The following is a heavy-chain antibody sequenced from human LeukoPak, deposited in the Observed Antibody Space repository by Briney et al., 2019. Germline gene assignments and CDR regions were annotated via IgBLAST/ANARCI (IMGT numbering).Heavy chain of an antibody. V-gene: IGHV3-30*02. D-gene: IGHD6-19*01. CDR1: GFIFSNYG. CDR3: TKKVSGNYCFDH. Sequence: GGSLRLSCVASGFIFSNYGMHWVRQAPGKGLEWVAFIRYDGNNKYYADSVKGRFTISRDNSKNTLYLQMNSLSVEDTAVYYCTKKVSGNYCFDHWGQGTLVTVSS. CDR2: IRYDGNNK. J-gene: IGHJ4*02.